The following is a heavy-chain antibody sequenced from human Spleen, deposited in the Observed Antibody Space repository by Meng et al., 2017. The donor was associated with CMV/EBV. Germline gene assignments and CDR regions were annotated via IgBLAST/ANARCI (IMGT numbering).Heavy chain of an antibody. CDR1: GFTFSSFW. J-gene: IGHJ6*02. Sequence: GESLKISCAASGFTFSSFWMSWVRQAPGKGLEWVGRIKSDTDGGTTDYAAPVKDRFSISRDDSKNTLYLQMNSLETEDTAVYYCTRCGYDFWSTYGINYYYHGMDVWGQGTTVTVSS. V-gene: IGHV3-15*01. CDR3: TRCGYDFWSTYGINYYYHGMDV. D-gene: IGHD3-3*01. CDR2: IKSDTDGGTT.